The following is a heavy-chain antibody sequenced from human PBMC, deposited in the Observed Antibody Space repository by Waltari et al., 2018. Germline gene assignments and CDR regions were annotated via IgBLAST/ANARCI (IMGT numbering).Heavy chain of an antibody. D-gene: IGHD6-13*01. J-gene: IGHJ4*02. CDR3: ARDSRIAVVGSHTDY. CDR2: IYHSGNT. V-gene: IGHV4-38-2*02. Sequence: GLVKPSETLSLTCAVSGYSITSGYYWGWIRQPPGKGLEWIGSIYHSGNTYYNPSLRSRVTISVDTSKNQFSLKLTSVSAPDTAVYYCARDSRIAVVGSHTDYWGQGTLVTVSS. CDR1: GYSITSGYY.